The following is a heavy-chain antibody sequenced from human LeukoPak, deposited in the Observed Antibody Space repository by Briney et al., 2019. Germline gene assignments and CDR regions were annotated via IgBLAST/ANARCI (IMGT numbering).Heavy chain of an antibody. V-gene: IGHV3-30*18. CDR3: AKDRLAVAGSLGY. J-gene: IGHJ4*02. CDR1: GFTFSSHW. D-gene: IGHD6-19*01. Sequence: GGSLRLSCADSGFTFSSHWMHWVRQAPGKGLEWVAVILYDGSKKYYADSVKGRFTVSRDNSKNTLYLQMNSLRAEDTAVYYCAKDRLAVAGSLGYWGQGTLVTVSS. CDR2: ILYDGSKK.